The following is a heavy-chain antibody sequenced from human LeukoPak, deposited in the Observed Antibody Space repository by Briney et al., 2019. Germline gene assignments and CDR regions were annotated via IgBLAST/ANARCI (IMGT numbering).Heavy chain of an antibody. CDR3: AKDFGIYDTTTDY. V-gene: IGHV3-30*02. CDR1: GFTFSNYG. CDR2: IRYDGSNK. J-gene: IGHJ4*02. Sequence: GGSLRLSCAASGFTFSNYGMHWVRQAPGKGLEWVTFIRYDGSNKYYADSVKGRFTISRDNSKNTLYLQMNSLRVEDTAVYYCAKDFGIYDTTTDYWGQGTLVTVSS. D-gene: IGHD2/OR15-2a*01.